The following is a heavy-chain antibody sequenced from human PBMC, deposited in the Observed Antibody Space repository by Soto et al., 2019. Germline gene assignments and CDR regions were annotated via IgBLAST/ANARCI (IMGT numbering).Heavy chain of an antibody. Sequence: SETLYLTSAVYGGSFSGYDYSCIRQPPGKGLEWIGYIYYSGSTYYNPSLKSRVTISVDTSKNQFSLKLSSVTAADTAVYYCARDTGYCSGGSCHKFDYWGQGTLVTVSS. CDR1: GGSFSGYD. D-gene: IGHD2-15*01. CDR3: ARDTGYCSGGSCHKFDY. CDR2: IYYSGST. J-gene: IGHJ4*02. V-gene: IGHV4-34*09.